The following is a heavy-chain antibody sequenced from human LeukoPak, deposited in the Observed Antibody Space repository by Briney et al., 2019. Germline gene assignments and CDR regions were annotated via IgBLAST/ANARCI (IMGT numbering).Heavy chain of an antibody. V-gene: IGHV3-23*01. CDR1: GFTFSSYA. CDR2: ISGSGGST. D-gene: IGHD2-15*01. Sequence: GGSLRLSCAASGFTFSSYAMSWVRQAPGKGLEWVSAISGSGGSTYYADSVKGRFTISRDNSKNMLYLQMSSLRVEDTAVYYCAKDTSVVAATPDYWGQGTLVTVCS. J-gene: IGHJ4*02. CDR3: AKDTSVVAATPDY.